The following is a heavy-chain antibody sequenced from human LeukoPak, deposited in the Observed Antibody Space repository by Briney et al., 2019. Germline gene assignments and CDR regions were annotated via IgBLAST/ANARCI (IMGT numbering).Heavy chain of an antibody. J-gene: IGHJ4*02. Sequence: GGSLRLSCAASGFTFSSYAMSWVRQAPGKGLEWVSAISGSGGSTYYADSVKGRFTISRDNSKNTLYLQMNSLRAEDTAAYYCAKGYYYDSSGLTFDYWGQGTLVTVSS. V-gene: IGHV3-23*01. CDR1: GFTFSSYA. CDR2: ISGSGGST. CDR3: AKGYYYDSSGLTFDY. D-gene: IGHD3-22*01.